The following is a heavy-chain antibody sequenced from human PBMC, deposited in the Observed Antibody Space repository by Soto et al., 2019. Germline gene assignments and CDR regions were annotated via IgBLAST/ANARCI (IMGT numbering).Heavy chain of an antibody. D-gene: IGHD6-13*01. CDR2: INPSGGST. V-gene: IGHV1-46*01. J-gene: IGHJ3*02. CDR3: ARERIAAAGTRGAFDI. Sequence: ASVKVSCKASGYTFTSYYMHWVRQAPGQGLEWMGIINPSGGSTSYAQKFQGRVTMTRDTSTSTVYMELSSLRSEDTAVYYCARERIAAAGTRGAFDIWGQGTRVT. CDR1: GYTFTSYY.